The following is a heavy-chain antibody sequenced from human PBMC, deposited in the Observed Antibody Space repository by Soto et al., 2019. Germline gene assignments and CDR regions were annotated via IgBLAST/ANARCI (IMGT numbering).Heavy chain of an antibody. V-gene: IGHV3-48*01. D-gene: IGHD3-22*01. Sequence: GGSLRLSCAASGFTFSSYSMNWVRQAPGKGLEWVSYISSSSSTIYYADSVKGRFTISRDNAKNSLYLKMNSLRAKDTDVYYFARGYYDSSGYYWVFDYWGQGTLVTVSS. J-gene: IGHJ4*02. CDR1: GFTFSSYS. CDR3: ARGYYDSSGYYWVFDY. CDR2: ISSSSSTI.